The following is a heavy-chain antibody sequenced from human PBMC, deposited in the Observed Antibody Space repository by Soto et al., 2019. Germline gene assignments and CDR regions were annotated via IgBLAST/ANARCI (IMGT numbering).Heavy chain of an antibody. CDR3: ARDLGGSHDY. D-gene: IGHD3-16*01. V-gene: IGHV3-74*01. J-gene: IGHJ4*02. Sequence: GGSLRLSCAASGFTFSTYWMHWVRQAPGKGLVWVSRIKTDGSVTTYADSVKGRFTISRDNAKNTLYLQMNTLRAEDTAVYYCARDLGGSHDYWGRGTLVTSPQ. CDR1: GFTFSTYW. CDR2: IKTDGSVT.